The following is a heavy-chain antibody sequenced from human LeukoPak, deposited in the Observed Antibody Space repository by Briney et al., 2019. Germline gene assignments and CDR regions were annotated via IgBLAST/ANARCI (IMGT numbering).Heavy chain of an antibody. CDR3: AKDNYHATSGTFDY. CDR1: GFTFSSYA. Sequence: PGGSLRLSCAASGFTFSSYAMSWVRQAPGKGLEWVSGIRGSGDSTYFADSVKGRFTISRDNSKNTVYLQMNRLRAEDTAVYYCAKDNYHATSGTFDYWGQGTLVTVSS. D-gene: IGHD1-1*01. J-gene: IGHJ4*02. CDR2: IRGSGDST. V-gene: IGHV3-23*01.